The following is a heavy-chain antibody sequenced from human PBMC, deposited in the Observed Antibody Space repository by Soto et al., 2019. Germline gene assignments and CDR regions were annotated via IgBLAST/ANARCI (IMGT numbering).Heavy chain of an antibody. J-gene: IGHJ4*02. D-gene: IGHD3-3*01. CDR2: ISTYNSNT. Sequence: ASVKVSCKTSGYTFTTSGIIWVRQAPGQGLEWMGWISTYNSNTKYAQKFQGRVTVTTDTSTSTAYMELRSLRSDDTAVYYCARVRDFWSGHPFDYWGQGTLVTVSS. V-gene: IGHV1-18*01. CDR1: GYTFTTSG. CDR3: ARVRDFWSGHPFDY.